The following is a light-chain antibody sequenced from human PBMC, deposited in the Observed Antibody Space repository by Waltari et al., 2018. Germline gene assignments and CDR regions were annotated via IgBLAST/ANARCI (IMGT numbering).Light chain of an antibody. CDR1: AGAVTSNSF. CDR2: HTS. CDR3: LLYHNGALV. Sequence: QTVVTQEPSLTVSPGGTVTLTCASSAGAVTSNSFPNWFQQKPGQPPSSLIYHTSNKPSWTPARFSGSLFGGKAALTLSGVQPEDEADYYYLLYHNGALVFGGGTKLTVL. J-gene: IGLJ3*02. V-gene: IGLV7-43*01.